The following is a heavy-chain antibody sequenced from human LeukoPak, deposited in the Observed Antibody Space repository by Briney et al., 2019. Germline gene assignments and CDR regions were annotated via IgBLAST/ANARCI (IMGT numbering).Heavy chain of an antibody. CDR2: IKQDGSEK. CDR1: GFTFSSYW. CDR3: ARYTAMAYFDY. V-gene: IGHV3-7*01. D-gene: IGHD5-18*01. J-gene: IGHJ4*02. Sequence: PGGSPRLSCAASGFTFSSYWMSWVRQAPGKGLEWVANIKQDGSEKYYVDSVKGRFTISRDNAKNSLYLQMNSLRAEDTAVYYCARYTAMAYFDYWGQGTLVTVSS.